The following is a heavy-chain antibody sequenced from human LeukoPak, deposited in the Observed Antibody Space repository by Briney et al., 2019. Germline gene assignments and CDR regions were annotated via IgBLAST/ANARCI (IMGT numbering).Heavy chain of an antibody. CDR3: ARGRDY. CDR1: GWSFSRYY. CDR2: INHSGST. Sequence: PSYTLSLTCVVYGWSFSRYYWIWIRQPPGKGLEWIGEINHSGSTNYNPSLKSRVTISVDTSKNQFSLKLSSVTAADTAVYYCARGRDYWGQGTLVTVSS. V-gene: IGHV4-34*01. J-gene: IGHJ4*02.